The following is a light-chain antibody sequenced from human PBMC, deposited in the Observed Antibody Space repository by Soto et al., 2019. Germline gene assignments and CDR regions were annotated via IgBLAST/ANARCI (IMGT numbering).Light chain of an antibody. CDR3: QQYNNWPRT. Sequence: EIVMTQSPATLSVSPGERATLSCRASQSVSSNLAWYQQKPGQAPRLLIYGASTRATGIPARFSGSGSGTEFTLTISSLQSADFAVYYCQQYNNWPRTFGQGTNVDIK. CDR2: GAS. CDR1: QSVSSN. V-gene: IGKV3-15*01. J-gene: IGKJ1*01.